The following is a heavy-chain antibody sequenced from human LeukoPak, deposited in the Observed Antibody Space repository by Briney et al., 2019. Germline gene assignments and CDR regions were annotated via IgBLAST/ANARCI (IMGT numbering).Heavy chain of an antibody. D-gene: IGHD3-22*01. CDR1: GGSISSYY. CDR3: ARGADSSGYYSIFYFDY. V-gene: IGHV4-59*01. Sequence: SETLSLTCTVSGGSISSYYWNWIRQPPGKGLEWIGYIYYSGSTNYNPSRKSRVTISVDTSKNQFSLKLSSVTAADTAVYYCARGADSSGYYSIFYFDYWGQGTLVTVSS. CDR2: IYYSGST. J-gene: IGHJ4*02.